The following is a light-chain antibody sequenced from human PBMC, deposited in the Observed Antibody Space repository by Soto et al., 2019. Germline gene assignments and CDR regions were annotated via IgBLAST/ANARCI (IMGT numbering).Light chain of an antibody. CDR3: QQYGSSPWT. J-gene: IGKJ1*01. CDR2: GAS. Sequence: ETVLTQSPGTLSLSPGERATLSCRASQTIRSNYLAWYRQTPGQAPRLLIYGASNRDTGIADRFSGSGSGTDFTLIISRLEPEDFALYYCQQYGSSPWTFGQGTKGEIK. V-gene: IGKV3-20*01. CDR1: QTIRSNY.